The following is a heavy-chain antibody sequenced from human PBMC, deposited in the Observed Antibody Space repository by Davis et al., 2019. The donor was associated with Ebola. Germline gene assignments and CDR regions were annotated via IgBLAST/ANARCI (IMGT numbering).Heavy chain of an antibody. D-gene: IGHD6-13*01. CDR2: IDTDGTTT. CDR1: EFTFSSYW. Sequence: PGGSLRLSCAASEFTFSSYWMHWVRQAPGKGLVWVSLIDTDGTTTTYADSVKGRFTISRDNAKNTLYLQMNSLRAEDTAIYYCAKDRAVGTAAAGTFLFDYWGQGTLVTVSS. CDR3: AKDRAVGTAAAGTFLFDY. J-gene: IGHJ4*02. V-gene: IGHV3-74*01.